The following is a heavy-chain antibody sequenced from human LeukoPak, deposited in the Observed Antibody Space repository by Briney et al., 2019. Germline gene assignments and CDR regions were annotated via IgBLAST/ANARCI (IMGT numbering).Heavy chain of an antibody. CDR1: RFTFSNYW. Sequence: GGSLRLSCAASRFTFSNYWMHWVRQAPGKGLVWVSRLNSDGSGTNYADSVKGRFTISRDNAKNTLYLQMNSLRDEDTAVFYCARSRYDYIWGIDYWGQGTLVTISS. D-gene: IGHD3-16*01. J-gene: IGHJ4*02. CDR2: LNSDGSGT. V-gene: IGHV3-74*01. CDR3: ARSRYDYIWGIDY.